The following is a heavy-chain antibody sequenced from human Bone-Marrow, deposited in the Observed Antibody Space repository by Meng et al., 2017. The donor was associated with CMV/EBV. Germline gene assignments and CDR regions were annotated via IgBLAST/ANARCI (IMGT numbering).Heavy chain of an antibody. Sequence: GGSLRLSCAASGFTFSSYAMHWVRQAPGKGLEWVATISYDGNSEYYADSVKGRFTISRDNSKDTLFVQMNSLRAEDWAVYYCARGPTYSDFWRGDPPHYGVDVWGQGTTVPSP. CDR3: ARGPTYSDFWRGDPPHYGVDV. D-gene: IGHD3-3*01. CDR2: ISYDGNSE. CDR1: GFTFSSYA. V-gene: IGHV3-30*04. J-gene: IGHJ6*02.